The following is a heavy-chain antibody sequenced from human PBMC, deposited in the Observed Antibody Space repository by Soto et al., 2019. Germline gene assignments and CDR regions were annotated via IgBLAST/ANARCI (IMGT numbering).Heavy chain of an antibody. Sequence: SETLSLTCTVSGGSFSSYYWSWIRQPPGKGLEWIGHIYYSGRTNYNPSLKSRVTISGDTSKNQLSLKLSSVTAADTAVYYCARDYYYDRRGYPRAYFYGMDVWGQGTTVTVSS. J-gene: IGHJ6*02. D-gene: IGHD3-22*01. CDR2: IYYSGRT. CDR1: GGSFSSYY. V-gene: IGHV4-59*01. CDR3: ARDYYYDRRGYPRAYFYGMDV.